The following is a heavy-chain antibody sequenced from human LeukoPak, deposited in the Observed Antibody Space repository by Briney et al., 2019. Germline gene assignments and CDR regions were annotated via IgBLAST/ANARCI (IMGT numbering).Heavy chain of an antibody. V-gene: IGHV4-59*01. CDR1: GXSISSYF. J-gene: IGHJ3*02. D-gene: IGHD3-22*01. Sequence: PSATLSLTFPVSGXSISSYFWNWIRQSPGKGLEWIGYVYSSDNASYNPSLKSRVTISLDTSKNRFSLRLSSVTAADTAVYYCARESTMIGYDIWGQGTMVTVSS. CDR2: VYSSDNA. CDR3: ARESTMIGYDI.